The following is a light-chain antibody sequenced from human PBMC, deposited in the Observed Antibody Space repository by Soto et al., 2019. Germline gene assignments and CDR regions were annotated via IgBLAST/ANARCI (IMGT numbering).Light chain of an antibody. Sequence: AIQLTQSPSSLSASVGDRVTITCRASQGISSALAWYQRKPGKAPKLLIYDASSLESGVPSRFSGSGSGTDFTLTISSLQPEDFATYYCQQFNSYPPSLTFGGGTKVEIK. CDR3: QQFNSYPPSLT. CDR1: QGISSA. J-gene: IGKJ4*01. V-gene: IGKV1-13*02. CDR2: DAS.